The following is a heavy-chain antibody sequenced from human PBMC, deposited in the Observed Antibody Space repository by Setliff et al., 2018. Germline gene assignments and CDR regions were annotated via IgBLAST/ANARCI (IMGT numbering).Heavy chain of an antibody. V-gene: IGHV3-48*01. CDR2: ISSSSSTI. J-gene: IGHJ6*03. CDR3: ARLALTGYDSSGYYYALDYYYYMDV. CDR1: GFTFSTYA. D-gene: IGHD3-22*01. Sequence: GGSLRLSCAASGFTFSTYAMNWLRQAPGKGLEWVSYISSSSSTIDYADSVKGRFTISRDNANQSLYLQMNTLRAEDTAVYYCARLALTGYDSSGYYYALDYYYYMDVWGKGTTVTVSS.